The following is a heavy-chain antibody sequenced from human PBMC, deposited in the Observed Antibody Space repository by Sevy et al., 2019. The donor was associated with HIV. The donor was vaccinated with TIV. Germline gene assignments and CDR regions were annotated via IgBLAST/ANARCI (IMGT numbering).Heavy chain of an antibody. CDR3: ARRGNYYVDAFDF. CDR2: VSGSGGKR. CDR1: GFTFSNYG. D-gene: IGHD3-10*02. J-gene: IGHJ3*01. V-gene: IGHV3-23*01. Sequence: GGSLRLSCAAFGFTFSNYGMTWVRQAPGKGLEWVSSVSGSGGKRYNADSVKGRFTISRDKSKNTLYLQMNSLRAEDMVVCFCARRGNYYVDAFDFWGQGTVVTVSS.